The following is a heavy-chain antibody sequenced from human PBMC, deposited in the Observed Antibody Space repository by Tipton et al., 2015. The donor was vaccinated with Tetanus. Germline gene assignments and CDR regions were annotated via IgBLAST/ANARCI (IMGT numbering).Heavy chain of an antibody. CDR3: TKYVGIVLFDY. Sequence: SLRLSCATSGLSFSGYGLHWLRQAPGKGLEWVALVAYDGNNKYYADSVKGRFTISRDNSKDTLYLQMNSLRPEDTAVYYCTKYVGIVLFDYWGQGTLVTVSS. CDR2: VAYDGNNK. D-gene: IGHD2-8*01. CDR1: GLSFSGYG. V-gene: IGHV3-30-3*01. J-gene: IGHJ4*02.